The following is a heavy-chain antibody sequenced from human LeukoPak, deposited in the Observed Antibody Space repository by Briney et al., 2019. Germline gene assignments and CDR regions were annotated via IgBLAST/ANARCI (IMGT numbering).Heavy chain of an antibody. J-gene: IGHJ4*02. CDR2: INTDGTIT. Sequence: PGGSLRLSCAASGFTFTSYWMHWVRQAPGKGLVWLSRINTDGTITSYADSLEGRFTISRDNAKNTAYLQMNSLRTEDTAVYYCARPGVGFDYWGQGALVTVSS. V-gene: IGHV3-74*01. CDR3: ARPGVGFDY. CDR1: GFTFTSYW.